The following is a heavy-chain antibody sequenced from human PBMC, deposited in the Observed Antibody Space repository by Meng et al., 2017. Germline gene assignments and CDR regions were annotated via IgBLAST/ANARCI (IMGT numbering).Heavy chain of an antibody. J-gene: IGHJ3*02. CDR1: GFTFSSYS. CDR3: ARVGWFGELLRDHDSFDI. D-gene: IGHD3-10*01. V-gene: IGHV3-21*01. CDR2: ISSSSSYI. Sequence: GGSLRLSCAASGFTFSSYSMNWVRQAPGKGLEWVSSISSSSSYIYYADSVKRRFSISRDNAKNSLYLQMNSLRAEDTAVYYCARVGWFGELLRDHDSFDIWGQGTMVTVSS.